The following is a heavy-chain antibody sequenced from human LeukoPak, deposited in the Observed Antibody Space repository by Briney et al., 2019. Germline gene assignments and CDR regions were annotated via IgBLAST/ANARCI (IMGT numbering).Heavy chain of an antibody. V-gene: IGHV4-59*08. D-gene: IGHD4-17*01. CDR3: ARVPPSDGDYLDY. CDR1: GGSISSYY. Sequence: PSETLSLTCTVSGGSISSYYWSWIRQPPGKGLEWIGYIYYSGSTNYNPSLKSRVTISVDTSKNQFSLKLSSVTAADTAVYYCARVPPSDGDYLDYWGQGTLVTVSS. CDR2: IYYSGST. J-gene: IGHJ4*02.